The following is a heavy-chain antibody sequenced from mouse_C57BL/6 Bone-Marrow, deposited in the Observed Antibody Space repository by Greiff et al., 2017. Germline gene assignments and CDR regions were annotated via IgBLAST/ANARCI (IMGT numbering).Heavy chain of an antibody. CDR3: TRSPLPAD. CDR1: GFTFSSYA. J-gene: IGHJ3*01. Sequence: EVTLVESGEGLVKPGGSLKLSCAASGFTFSSYAMSWVRQTPEKRLEWVAYISSGGDYTYYADTVKGRYTISRDNARNTRYLQMSSLKSEDTAIYYCTRSPLPADGGQGTLVTVSA. CDR2: ISSGGDYT. V-gene: IGHV5-9-1*02. D-gene: IGHD2-10*01.